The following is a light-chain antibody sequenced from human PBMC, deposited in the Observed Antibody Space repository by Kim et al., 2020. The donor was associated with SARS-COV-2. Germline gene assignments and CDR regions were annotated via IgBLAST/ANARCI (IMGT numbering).Light chain of an antibody. CDR3: GTWDSSLSAVL. V-gene: IGLV1-51*01. CDR2: DNN. Sequence: GHKVTSTWSGSSANIGNNYVSEYQQLPGTAPQILIFDNNKRPSGIPDRFSGSKSGTSATLGITGLQTGNEADYYCGTWDSSLSAVLFGGGTQLTVL. CDR1: SANIGNNY. J-gene: IGLJ2*01.